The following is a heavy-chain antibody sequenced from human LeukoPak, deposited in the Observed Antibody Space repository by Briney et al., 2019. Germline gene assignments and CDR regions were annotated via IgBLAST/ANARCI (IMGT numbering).Heavy chain of an antibody. J-gene: IGHJ4*02. CDR3: ASSGHLNTPPKYQLLWNY. D-gene: IGHD2-2*01. CDR1: GDTFTSYA. V-gene: IGHV1-3*01. Sequence: ASVKLSCKASGDTFTSYAMHWVRQAPGQRREWMGWINAGNGNTKYSQKFQGRVTITRDTSTSTAYMELSSRRSEDTAVYSCASSGHLNTPPKYQLLWNYWGQGTLVTVSS. CDR2: INAGNGNT.